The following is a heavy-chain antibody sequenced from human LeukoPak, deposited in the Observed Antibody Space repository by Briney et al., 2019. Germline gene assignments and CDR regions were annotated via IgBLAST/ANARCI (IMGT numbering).Heavy chain of an antibody. Sequence: GGSLRLSCAASGFTFSKFWMSWVRQAPGNGLEWVSAISGSGGSTYYADSVKGRFTISRDNSKNTLYLQMNSLRAEDTAVYYCAKGVVVVPAAIRAIDYWGQGTLVTVSS. V-gene: IGHV3-23*01. CDR3: AKGVVVVPAAIRAIDY. J-gene: IGHJ4*02. D-gene: IGHD2-2*02. CDR1: GFTFSKFW. CDR2: ISGSGGST.